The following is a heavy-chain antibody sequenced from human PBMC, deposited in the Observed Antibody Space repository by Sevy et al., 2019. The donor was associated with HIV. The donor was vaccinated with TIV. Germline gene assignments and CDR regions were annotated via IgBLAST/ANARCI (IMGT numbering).Heavy chain of an antibody. D-gene: IGHD1-26*01. J-gene: IGHJ4*02. Sequence: SETLSLPCTVSGGSITSLYWNWIRQPPGKGLEWIANIYYKGHINYNPSLKSRVTLSLDTSKNQFSLGLSSVTAADTAMYYCAGENAWGRGYSWGQGTLVTVSS. V-gene: IGHV4-59*08. CDR1: GGSITSLY. CDR2: IYYKGHI. CDR3: AGENAWGRGYS.